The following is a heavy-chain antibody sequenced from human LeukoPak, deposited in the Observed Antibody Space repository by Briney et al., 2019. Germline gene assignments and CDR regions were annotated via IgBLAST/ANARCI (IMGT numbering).Heavy chain of an antibody. CDR3: AAAGPYSSSWYEVGDFDY. V-gene: IGHV1-18*01. D-gene: IGHD6-13*01. Sequence: GASVKVSCKASGYTFTSYGISWVRQAPGQGLEWMGWISAYNGNTNYAQKLQGRVTMTTDTSTSTAYMELRSLRSDDTAVYYCAAAGPYSSSWYEVGDFDYWGXXXLVTVSS. CDR2: ISAYNGNT. J-gene: IGHJ4*01. CDR1: GYTFTSYG.